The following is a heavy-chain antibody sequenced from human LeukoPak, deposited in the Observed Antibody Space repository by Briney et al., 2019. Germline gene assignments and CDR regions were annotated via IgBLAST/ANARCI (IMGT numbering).Heavy chain of an antibody. J-gene: IGHJ3*02. CDR1: GGSITSSSYY. CDR3: ARGGGAGRAFDI. D-gene: IGHD1-26*01. V-gene: IGHV4-39*01. CDR2: IYYTGGT. Sequence: SDTLSLTCSVSGGSITSSSYYCAWIRQPPGKGLEWIGSIYYTGGTYYNPSLKSRLTISLGTSKNQFSLKLNSVTAADTAVYYCARGGGAGRAFDIWGQGTMVTGSS.